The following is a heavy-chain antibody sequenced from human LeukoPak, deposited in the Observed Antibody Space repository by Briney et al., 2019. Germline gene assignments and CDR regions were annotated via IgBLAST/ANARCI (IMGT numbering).Heavy chain of an antibody. Sequence: GESLKISCKGSGYSFTSYWIGWVRQMPGKGLEWMGIIYPGDSDTRYSPSFQGQVTISADKSISTAYLQWSSLKASDTAMYYCARPHDYSNYAPLGAFDIWGQGTMVTVSS. D-gene: IGHD4-11*01. V-gene: IGHV5-51*01. CDR1: GYSFTSYW. CDR3: ARPHDYSNYAPLGAFDI. J-gene: IGHJ3*02. CDR2: IYPGDSDT.